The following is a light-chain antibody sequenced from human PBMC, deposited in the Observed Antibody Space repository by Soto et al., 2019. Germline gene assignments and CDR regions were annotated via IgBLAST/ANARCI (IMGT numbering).Light chain of an antibody. CDR2: GAS. V-gene: IGKV3-20*01. CDR1: QSVSSSY. CDR3: QQYGSSRGFT. Sequence: EIVLTQSPGTLSLSPGERATLSCRASQSVSSSYLAWYQQKPGQAPRLLIYGASGRATGIPDRFSGSGSGTDCPLTISRLEPEDFAVYYCQQYGSSRGFTFGPGTKVDIK. J-gene: IGKJ3*01.